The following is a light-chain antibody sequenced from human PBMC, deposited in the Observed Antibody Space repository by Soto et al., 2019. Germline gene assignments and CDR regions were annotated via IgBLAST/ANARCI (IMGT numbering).Light chain of an antibody. CDR1: SIDVGGYNY. V-gene: IGLV2-14*01. CDR2: DVS. Sequence: HSVLTQPASVSGSPGQSITISCTGTSIDVGGYNYVSWYQQHPGKAPRVMIYDVSNRPSGVSNRFSGSKSGNTASLTISGLQADDEADYYCNSYRSSSTPLRFGGGTKVTVL. J-gene: IGLJ2*01. CDR3: NSYRSSSTPLR.